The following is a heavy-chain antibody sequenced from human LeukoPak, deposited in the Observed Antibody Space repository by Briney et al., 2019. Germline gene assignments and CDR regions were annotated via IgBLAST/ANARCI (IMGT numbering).Heavy chain of an antibody. D-gene: IGHD3-10*01. CDR1: GYTFTGYY. CDR3: ARDRGYGSGSLLHRRYYFDY. J-gene: IGHJ4*02. Sequence: GASVKVSCKASGYTFTGYYMHWVRQAPGQGLEWMGWINPNSGGTNYAQKFQGRVTMTRDTSISTAYMELSRLRSDDTAVYYCARDRGYGSGSLLHRRYYFDYWGQGTLVTVSS. V-gene: IGHV1-2*02. CDR2: INPNSGGT.